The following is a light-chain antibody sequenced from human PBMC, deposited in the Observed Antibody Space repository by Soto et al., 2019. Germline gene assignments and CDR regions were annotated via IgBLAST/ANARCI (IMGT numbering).Light chain of an antibody. CDR1: SSEVGDYNY. CDR2: EVS. J-gene: IGLJ1*01. Sequence: QSVLTQPASVSGSPGQSITISCTGTSSEVGDYNYVSWYQQHPGKAPKLMIYEVSNRPSGVSNRFSGSKSGNTASLTISGLQAEDEADYYCSSYTSGSSLRVFGTGTKLTVL. V-gene: IGLV2-14*01. CDR3: SSYTSGSSLRV.